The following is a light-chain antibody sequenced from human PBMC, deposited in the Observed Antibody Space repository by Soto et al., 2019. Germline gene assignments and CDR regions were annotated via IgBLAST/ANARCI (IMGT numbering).Light chain of an antibody. CDR2: DAS. CDR1: QDISNY. V-gene: IGKV1-33*01. Sequence: DIQMTQSPSSLSASVGDRVTITCQASQDISNYLNWYQQKPGKAPTLLIYDASNLETGVPSRFSESRSGTDFTFTISSLQPEDIATYYCQQYDNLLVTFGQGTRLEIK. J-gene: IGKJ5*01. CDR3: QQYDNLLVT.